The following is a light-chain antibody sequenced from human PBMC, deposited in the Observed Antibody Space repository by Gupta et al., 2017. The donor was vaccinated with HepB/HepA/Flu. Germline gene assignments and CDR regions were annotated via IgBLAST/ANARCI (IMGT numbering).Light chain of an antibody. V-gene: IGKV3-20*01. J-gene: IGKJ1*01. CDR2: GAS. CDR3: QQYGSSPPWT. Sequence: EIVLTQSPGTLSLSPGEGATLSCRASQSVSGTYLAWYQQKPGQAPRLLIYGASSRATGIPDRFSGGGSGTDFTLTISRLEPEDSAVYYCQQYGSSPPWTFGQGTKVEIK. CDR1: QSVSGTY.